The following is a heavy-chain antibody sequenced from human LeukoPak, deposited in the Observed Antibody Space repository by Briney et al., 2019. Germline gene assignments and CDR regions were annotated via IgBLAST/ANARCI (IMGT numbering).Heavy chain of an antibody. CDR1: GYTFTSYS. CDR2: ISAYNGNT. V-gene: IGHV1-18*04. D-gene: IGHD6-13*01. Sequence: GASVKASCKASGYTFTSYSISWVRQAPGQGLEWMGWISAYNGNTNYAQKLQGRVTMTTDTSTSTAYMELRSLRSDDTAVYYCARDTGIGAAAPRWFDPWGQGTLVTVSS. J-gene: IGHJ5*02. CDR3: ARDTGIGAAAPRWFDP.